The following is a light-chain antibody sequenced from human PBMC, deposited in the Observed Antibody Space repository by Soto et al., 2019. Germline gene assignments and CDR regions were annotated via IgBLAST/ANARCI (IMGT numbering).Light chain of an antibody. V-gene: IGKV3D-15*01. J-gene: IGKJ1*01. Sequence: EVVMTQSPATLSVSPGERATLSCKASQSVSRSLAWYQQKPGQAPRLLIYDASTRATDIPAKFSGGGSGTEFTLTISSLQSEDSAVYYCQQYNDWPSWTFGQGSKVEIK. CDR2: DAS. CDR3: QQYNDWPSWT. CDR1: QSVSRS.